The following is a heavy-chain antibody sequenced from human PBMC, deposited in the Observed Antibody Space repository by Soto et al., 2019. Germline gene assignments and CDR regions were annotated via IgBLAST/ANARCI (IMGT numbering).Heavy chain of an antibody. CDR1: GGSFSGYY. Sequence: SETLSLTCAVYGGSFSGYYWSWIRQPPGKGLEWIGEINHSGSTNYNPSLKSRVTISVDTSKNQFSLKLSSVTAADTAVYYCARGEQYSSSWYWYYYYYMDVWGKGTTVTVSS. J-gene: IGHJ6*03. D-gene: IGHD6-13*01. V-gene: IGHV4-34*01. CDR3: ARGEQYSSSWYWYYYYYMDV. CDR2: INHSGST.